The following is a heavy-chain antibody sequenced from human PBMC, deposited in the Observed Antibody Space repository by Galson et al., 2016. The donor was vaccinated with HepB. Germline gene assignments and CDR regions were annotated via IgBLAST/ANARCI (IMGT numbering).Heavy chain of an antibody. V-gene: IGHV1-3*01. D-gene: IGHD5-12*01. CDR1: GYTFTIYA. CDR2: INAANGDT. CDR3: ARGHIVATVDYYYYGLDV. Sequence: SVKVSCKASGYTFTIYAMCWVRQAPGQRLEWMGWINAANGDTKYSQKLQGRGTITWDTSANTAYMELSSLRSEDTAVYYCARGHIVATVDYYYYGLDVWGQGTTVTVSS. J-gene: IGHJ6*02.